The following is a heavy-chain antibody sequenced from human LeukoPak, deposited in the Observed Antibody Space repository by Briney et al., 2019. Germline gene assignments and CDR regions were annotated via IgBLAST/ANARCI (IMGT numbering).Heavy chain of an antibody. CDR1: GFTFDDYT. CDR2: ISWDGGST. CDR3: AKGAEAAGYFDY. D-gene: IGHD6-13*01. J-gene: IGHJ4*02. V-gene: IGHV3-43*01. Sequence: GGSLRLSCAASGFTFDDYTMHWVRQAPGKGLEWVSLISWDGGSTYYADSVKGRFTISRDNSKNSLYLQMNSLRTEDTALYYCAKGAEAAGYFDYWGQGTLVTVSS.